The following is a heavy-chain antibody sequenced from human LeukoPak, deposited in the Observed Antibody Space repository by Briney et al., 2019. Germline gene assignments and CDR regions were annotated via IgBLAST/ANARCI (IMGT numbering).Heavy chain of an antibody. CDR1: GGSISSSSYY. CDR2: IYYSGST. V-gene: IGHV4-39*01. J-gene: IGHJ6*03. D-gene: IGHD3-10*01. CDR3: ARMSGMVVRGVISDYYYMDV. Sequence: SETLSLTCTVSGGSISSSSYYWGWFRQPPGKGLEWIGNIYYSGSTYYNPSLKSRVTVSVDTSKNQFSPNLSSVTAADTAVYYCARMSGMVVRGVISDYYYMDVWGKGTTVTVSS.